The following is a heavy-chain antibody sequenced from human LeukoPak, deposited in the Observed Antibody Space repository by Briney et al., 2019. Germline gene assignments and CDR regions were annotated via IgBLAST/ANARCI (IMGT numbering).Heavy chain of an antibody. J-gene: IGHJ4*02. D-gene: IGHD6-13*01. CDR1: GFIFSSYT. CDR2: INSCSTNP. CDR3: ARDFLAAGDY. V-gene: IGHV3-21*01. Sequence: GGSLRLSCEASGFIFSSYTMNWIRQAPGKGLEWVASINSCSTNPYYADSVKGRFTISRDDAKKSLYLQMTSLRVEDTSVYYCARDFLAAGDYWGQGTLVTVSS.